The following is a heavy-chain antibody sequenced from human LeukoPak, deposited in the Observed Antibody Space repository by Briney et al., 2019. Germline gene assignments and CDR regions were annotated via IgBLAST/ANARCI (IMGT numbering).Heavy chain of an antibody. J-gene: IGHJ6*02. V-gene: IGHV3-33*06. CDR3: AKDGNYDFWSGFSDGMDV. Sequence: GKSLRLSCAASGFTFSTYGMHWVRQAPGKGLEWVAIIWYDGSNKYYADSVKGRFTISRDNSKNTLYLQMNSLRAEDTAVYYCAKDGNYDFWSGFSDGMDVWGQGTTVTVSS. CDR1: GFTFSTYG. CDR2: IWYDGSNK. D-gene: IGHD3-3*01.